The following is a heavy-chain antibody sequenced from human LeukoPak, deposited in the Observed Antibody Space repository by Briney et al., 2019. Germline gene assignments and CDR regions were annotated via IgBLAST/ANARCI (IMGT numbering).Heavy chain of an antibody. CDR3: TTIGARISAAAGTLLDYYYYMDV. J-gene: IGHJ6*03. D-gene: IGHD6-13*01. CDR2: ISHSGGST. V-gene: IGHV3-23*01. CDR1: GFTFSNYA. Sequence: GGSLRLSCAASGFTFSNYAMSWVRQAPGKGLEWVSAISHSGGSTYYGDSVKGRFTISRDNSNNTLYLQMNSLKTEDTAVYYCTTIGARISAAAGTLLDYYYYMDVWGKGTTVTVSS.